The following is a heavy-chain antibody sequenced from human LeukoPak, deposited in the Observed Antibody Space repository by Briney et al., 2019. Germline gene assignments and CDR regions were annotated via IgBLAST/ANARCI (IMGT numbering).Heavy chain of an antibody. D-gene: IGHD1-14*01. Sequence: GGSLRLSCAASGFTFSSYSMNWVRQAPGKGLEWVSAISGSGGSTYYADSVKGRFTISRDNSKNTLYLQMNSLRAEDTAVYYCAKDSVQRTVYCAFDIWGQGTMVTVSS. V-gene: IGHV3-23*01. CDR2: ISGSGGST. J-gene: IGHJ3*02. CDR3: AKDSVQRTVYCAFDI. CDR1: GFTFSSYS.